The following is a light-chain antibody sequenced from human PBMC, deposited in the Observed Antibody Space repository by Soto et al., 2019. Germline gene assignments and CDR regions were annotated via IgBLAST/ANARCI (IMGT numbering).Light chain of an antibody. V-gene: IGLV2-14*01. J-gene: IGLJ2*01. CDR3: SSYTSSSTVL. Sequence: QSALTQPASVSGSPGQSITISCTGTSSDIGDYNYVSWYQQHPGKAPKLMIYEVNNRPSGVSYRFSGSKSGSTASLTISGLQAEDEAEYYCSSYTSSSTVLFAGGTKVTVL. CDR2: EVN. CDR1: SSDIGDYNY.